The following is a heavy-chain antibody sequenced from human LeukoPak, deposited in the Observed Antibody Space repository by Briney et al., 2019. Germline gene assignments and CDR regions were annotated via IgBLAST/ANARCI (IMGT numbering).Heavy chain of an antibody. J-gene: IGHJ3*02. V-gene: IGHV3-21*01. CDR2: ISGSSSSYI. CDR1: GFTFSSYA. D-gene: IGHD3-16*01. Sequence: PGGSLRLSCAASGFTFSSYAMSWVRQAPGKGLEWVSAISGSSSSYIYYADSVKGRFTISRDNAKNSLYLQMNSLRAEDTAVYYCARDEGATLRGAFDIWGQGTMVTVSS. CDR3: ARDEGATLRGAFDI.